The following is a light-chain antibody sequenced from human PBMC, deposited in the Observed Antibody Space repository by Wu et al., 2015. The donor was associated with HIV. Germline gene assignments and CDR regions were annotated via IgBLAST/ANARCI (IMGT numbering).Light chain of an antibody. CDR2: DAS. CDR3: QQYYDWPPVT. J-gene: IGKJ4*01. V-gene: IGKV3D-15*01. Sequence: EIVMTQSPATPSVSPGERATLSCRASQSVSSKFAWYQQKPGQAPRLLIYDASTRATGIPARFSGTGSGTEFTLTINNMQSEDFAVYFCQQYYDWPPVTFGGGTKVEI. CDR1: QSVSSK.